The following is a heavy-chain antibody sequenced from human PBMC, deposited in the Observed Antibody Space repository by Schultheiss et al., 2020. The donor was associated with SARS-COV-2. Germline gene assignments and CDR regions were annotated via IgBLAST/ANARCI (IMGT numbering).Heavy chain of an antibody. CDR3: ARVSRDGYNYFDY. CDR2: IIPILGIA. Sequence: SVKVSCKASGYTFTGYYMHWVRQAPGQGLEWMGRIIPILGIANYAQKFQGRVTITADKSTSTAYMELRSLRSDDTAVYYCARVSRDGYNYFDYWGQGTLVTVSS. V-gene: IGHV1-69*04. J-gene: IGHJ4*02. D-gene: IGHD5-24*01. CDR1: GYTFTGYY.